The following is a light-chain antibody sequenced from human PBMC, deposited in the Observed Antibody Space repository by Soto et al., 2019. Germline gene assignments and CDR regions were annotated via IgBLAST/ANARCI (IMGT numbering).Light chain of an antibody. V-gene: IGKV3-15*01. CDR2: DAS. J-gene: IGKJ4*01. CDR3: QQYGSSPRLT. Sequence: EIVMTQSPGTLSVSPGERAALSCRASQSVSSNFAWYQQKPGQAPRLLIYDASTRAAGIPVRFSGSGSGTEFTLTISSLQSEDFAVYYCQQYGSSPRLTFGGGTKVEIK. CDR1: QSVSSN.